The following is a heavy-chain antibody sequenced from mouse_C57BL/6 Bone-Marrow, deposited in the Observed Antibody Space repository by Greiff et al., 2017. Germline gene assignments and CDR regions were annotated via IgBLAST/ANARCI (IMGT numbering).Heavy chain of an antibody. Sequence: EVMLVESGGDLVKPGGSLKLSCAASGFTFSSYGMSWVRQTPDKRLEWVATISSGGSYTYYPDSVKGRFTISRDNAKNTLYLQMSSLKSEDTAMYYCAREWAWLAYWGQGTLVTVSA. CDR3: AREWAWLAY. J-gene: IGHJ3*01. V-gene: IGHV5-6*01. CDR2: ISSGGSYT. D-gene: IGHD1-3*01. CDR1: GFTFSSYG.